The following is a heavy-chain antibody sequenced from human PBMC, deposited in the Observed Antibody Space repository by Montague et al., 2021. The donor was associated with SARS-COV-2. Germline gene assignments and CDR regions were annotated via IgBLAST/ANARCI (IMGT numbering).Heavy chain of an antibody. V-gene: IGHV6-1*01. CDR1: GDTVSNNRAA. CDR3: VRSQYSNTWFFDY. J-gene: IGHJ4*02. D-gene: IGHD6-6*01. Sequence: CPISGDTVSNNRAAWNWIRQSPLGGLQWLGRTYFRTQWFHHYAPXVEGRITVNADASKNHFSLQLTSVTPEDSAKYFCVRSQYSNTWFFDYWGQGALVTVSS. CDR2: TYFRTQWFH.